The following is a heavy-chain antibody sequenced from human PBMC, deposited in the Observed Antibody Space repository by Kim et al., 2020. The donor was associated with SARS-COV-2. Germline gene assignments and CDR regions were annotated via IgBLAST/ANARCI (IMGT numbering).Heavy chain of an antibody. V-gene: IGHV3-7*01. Sequence: GESLKISCAASGFLFSRKWMSWVRQGPGKGLECVANINQDGSERYYVDSVRGRFTVSRDNAKNTLYLQMNSLRVEDTAVYYCAKYDDWSRYSYESWGQGTLVTVSS. CDR3: AKYDDWSRYSYES. CDR1: GFLFSRKW. J-gene: IGHJ5*02. D-gene: IGHD3-3*01. CDR2: INQDGSER.